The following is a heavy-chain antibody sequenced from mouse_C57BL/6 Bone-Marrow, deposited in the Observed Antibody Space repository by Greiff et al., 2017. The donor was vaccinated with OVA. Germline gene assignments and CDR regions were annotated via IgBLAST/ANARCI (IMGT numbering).Heavy chain of an antibody. J-gene: IGHJ1*03. D-gene: IGHD2-3*01. Sequence: QVHVKQSGPGLVQPSQSLSITCTVSGFSLTSYGVHWVRQPPGKGLEWLGVIWRGGSTDYNAAFISRLSISKDNSKSQVFFKMNSLQADDTAIYYCAKKDGYYGYFDVWGTGTTVTVSS. V-gene: IGHV2-4*01. CDR2: IWRGGST. CDR3: AKKDGYYGYFDV. CDR1: GFSLTSYG.